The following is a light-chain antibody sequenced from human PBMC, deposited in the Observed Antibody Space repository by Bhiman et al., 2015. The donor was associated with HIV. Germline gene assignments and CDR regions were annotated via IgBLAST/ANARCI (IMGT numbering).Light chain of an antibody. Sequence: SYELTQPPSVSVSPGQTASITCSGDKLGDKYACWYQQKPGQAPVVVIYYDSDRPSGIPERFSGSNSGNTATLTISRVEAGDEADYYCQVWDSSSGHPSYVFGTGTKVTVL. V-gene: IGLV3-1*01. CDR3: QVWDSSSGHPSYV. CDR1: KLGDKY. CDR2: YDS. J-gene: IGLJ1*01.